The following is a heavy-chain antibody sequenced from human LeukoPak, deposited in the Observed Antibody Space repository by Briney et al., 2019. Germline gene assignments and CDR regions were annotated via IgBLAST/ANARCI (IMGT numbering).Heavy chain of an antibody. CDR1: GGSFSGYY. Sequence: KASETLSLTCAVYGGSFSGYYWSWIRQPPGKGLEWIGEINHSGSTNYNPSLKSRVTISVDTSKNQFSLKLSSVTAADTAVYYCARDYVGGIYRSNPFDYWGQGTLVTVSS. J-gene: IGHJ4*02. V-gene: IGHV4-34*01. CDR3: ARDYVGGIYRSNPFDY. CDR2: INHSGST. D-gene: IGHD3-16*02.